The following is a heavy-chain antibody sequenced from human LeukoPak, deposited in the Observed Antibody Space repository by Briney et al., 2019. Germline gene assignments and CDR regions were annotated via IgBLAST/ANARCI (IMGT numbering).Heavy chain of an antibody. Sequence: GGSLRLSCAASGFTVSSNYMAWVRQAPGKGLEWVSVIYSGGTLYYADSVKGRFTISRDNAKNSLYLQMNSLRAEDTAVYYCARDDTVTTWRFSLAAYYFDYWGQGTLVTVSS. V-gene: IGHV3-53*01. D-gene: IGHD4-17*01. CDR1: GFTVSSNY. CDR2: IYSGGTL. J-gene: IGHJ4*02. CDR3: ARDDTVTTWRFSLAAYYFDY.